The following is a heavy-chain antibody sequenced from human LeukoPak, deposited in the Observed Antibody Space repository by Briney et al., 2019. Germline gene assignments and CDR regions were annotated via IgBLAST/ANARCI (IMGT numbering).Heavy chain of an antibody. J-gene: IGHJ4*02. Sequence: GGSLRLSCAASGFTFSSYAMSWVRQAPGKGLEWVSAISGSGGSTYYADSVKGRFTISRDNSKNTLYLQMNTLRAEDTAVYYCARALGFYYDSSGFDYWGQGTLVTVSS. D-gene: IGHD3-22*01. V-gene: IGHV3-23*01. CDR1: GFTFSSYA. CDR3: ARALGFYYDSSGFDY. CDR2: ISGSGGST.